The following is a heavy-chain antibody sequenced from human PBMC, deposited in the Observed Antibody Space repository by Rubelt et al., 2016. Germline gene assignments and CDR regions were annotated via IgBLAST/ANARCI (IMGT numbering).Heavy chain of an antibody. Sequence: EVQLVESGGGLVQPGGSLRLSCAASGFTFSSYAMHWVRQAPGKGLEWVSVIYSGGSTYYADSVKGRFTISRNNSKNTLYLQMNGLGAEDKAVYDWAGEGSDSYGTYWGQGTLVTVSS. CDR1: GFTFSSYA. J-gene: IGHJ4*02. D-gene: IGHD5-18*01. CDR2: IYSGGST. V-gene: IGHV3-66*01. CDR3: AGEGSDSYGTY.